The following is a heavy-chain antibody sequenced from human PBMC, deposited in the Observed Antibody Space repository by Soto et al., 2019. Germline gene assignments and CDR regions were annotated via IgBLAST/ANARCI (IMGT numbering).Heavy chain of an antibody. V-gene: IGHV1-2*02. CDR1: GYTFTGYY. D-gene: IGHD3-22*01. CDR3: ARGGYHYDSSGYFFDY. J-gene: IGHJ4*02. Sequence: ASVKVSSKASGYTFTGYYMHWVRQAPGQGLEWMGWIIPTSGGTNYAQKFRGRVTMTRDTSISTAYMELSRLRSDDTAVYYCARGGYHYDSSGYFFDYWGQGTLVTVSS. CDR2: IIPTSGGT.